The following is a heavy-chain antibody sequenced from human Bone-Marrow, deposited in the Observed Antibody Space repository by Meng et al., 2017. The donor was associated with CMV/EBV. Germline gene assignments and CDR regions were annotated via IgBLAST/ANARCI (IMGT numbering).Heavy chain of an antibody. V-gene: IGHV3-30-3*02. Sequence: QGRLVQSGAAVKKAGAPVKVSCTASGFNFICSAMHWVRQAPGKGLGWVAVISYDGSNKYYADSVKGRFTISRDNSKNSLYLQMNSLRAEDTAVYYCAKFLGITGTTRFFDYWGQGTLVTVSS. CDR3: AKFLGITGTTRFFDY. CDR2: ISYDGSNK. J-gene: IGHJ4*02. D-gene: IGHD1-7*01. CDR1: GFNFICSA.